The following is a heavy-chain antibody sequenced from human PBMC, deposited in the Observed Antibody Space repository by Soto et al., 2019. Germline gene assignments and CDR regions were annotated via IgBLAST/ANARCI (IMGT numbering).Heavy chain of an antibody. J-gene: IGHJ5*02. CDR1: GCSIRNSNW. CDR2: IYHSGST. Sequence: SETLSLTFAASGCSIRNSNWWIWVRQPPGKGLEWIGEIYHSGSTNYNPSLKSRVTISVDKSKNQFSLKLSSVTAADTAVYYCARDYMVRGVMRWFDPWGQG. V-gene: IGHV4-4*02. D-gene: IGHD3-10*01. CDR3: ARDYMVRGVMRWFDP.